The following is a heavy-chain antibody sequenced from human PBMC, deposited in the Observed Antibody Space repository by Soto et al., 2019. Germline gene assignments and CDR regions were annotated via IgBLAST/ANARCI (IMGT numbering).Heavy chain of an antibody. CDR3: ARHFFGVVIPNWFDP. V-gene: IGHV4-39*01. CDR2: IYYRGST. J-gene: IGHJ5*02. CDR1: GGSISSSSYY. Sequence: QLQLQESGPGLVKPSETLSLTCTVSGGSISSSSYYCGWIRQPPGKGLEWIGSIYYRGSTYYNPSLKSRVTISVDTSKNQFSLKLSSVTAADTAVYYCARHFFGVVIPNWFDPWGQGTLVTVSS. D-gene: IGHD3-3*01.